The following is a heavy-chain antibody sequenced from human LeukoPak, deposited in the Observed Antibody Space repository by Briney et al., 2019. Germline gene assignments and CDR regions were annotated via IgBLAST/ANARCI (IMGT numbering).Heavy chain of an antibody. J-gene: IGHJ3*02. CDR2: ISRTSRDI. CDR3: ARSLTTVTTQAFDI. D-gene: IGHD4-17*01. V-gene: IGHV3-21*05. Sequence: GGSLRLSCAASGFTLSGYSMNWVRQAPGKGLEWISYISRTSRDIYYADSAKGRFTISRDNAKNSLYLQMNSLRAEDTAVYYCARSLTTVTTQAFDIWGQGTMVTVSS. CDR1: GFTLSGYS.